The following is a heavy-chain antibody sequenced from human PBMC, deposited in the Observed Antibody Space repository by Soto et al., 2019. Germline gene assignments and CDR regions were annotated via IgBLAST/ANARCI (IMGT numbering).Heavy chain of an antibody. D-gene: IGHD5-12*01. CDR3: ARVVFEVATHRMDV. CDR1: GGSISSAAYY. J-gene: IGHJ6*02. Sequence: QVQLRESGPGLVKPSQTLSLTCTVSGGSISSAAYYWSWIRQPPGKGLEWIGYIYYTGSTYYNPSLKSRVTISVDTSKNQFSLKLRSGTAADTAVYYCARVVFEVATHRMDVWGQGTTVTVSS. CDR2: IYYTGST. V-gene: IGHV4-30-4*01.